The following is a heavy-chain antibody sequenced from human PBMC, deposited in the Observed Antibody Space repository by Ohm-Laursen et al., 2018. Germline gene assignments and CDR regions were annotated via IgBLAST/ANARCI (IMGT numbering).Heavy chain of an antibody. J-gene: IGHJ4*02. CDR2: IKQDGSEK. Sequence: SLRLSCTASGFTFTSFWMSWVRQAPGKGLEWVANIKQDGSEKYYVDSVKGRFSISRDNSKNTLYLQMNSLRAEDTAVYYCATTVVTKYYFDYWGQGTLVTVSS. CDR3: ATTVVTKYYFDY. V-gene: IGHV3-7*01. CDR1: GFTFTSFW. D-gene: IGHD4-23*01.